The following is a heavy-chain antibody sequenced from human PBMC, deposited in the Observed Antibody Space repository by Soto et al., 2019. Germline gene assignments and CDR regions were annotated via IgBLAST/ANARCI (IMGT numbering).Heavy chain of an antibody. Sequence: GGSLRLSCAASGFTFSSYSMNWVRQAPGKGLEWVSSISSSSSYIYYADSVKGRFTISRDNAKNSLYLQMNSLRAEDTAVYYCARGPFYDYIWGSYRTWGQGTLVTVSS. J-gene: IGHJ5*02. V-gene: IGHV3-21*01. CDR3: ARGPFYDYIWGSYRT. CDR1: GFTFSSYS. CDR2: ISSSSSYI. D-gene: IGHD3-16*02.